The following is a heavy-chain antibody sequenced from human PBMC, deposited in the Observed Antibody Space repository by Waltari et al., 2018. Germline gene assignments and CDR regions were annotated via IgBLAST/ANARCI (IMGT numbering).Heavy chain of an antibody. CDR2: INHSGST. CDR1: GGSFSGYY. V-gene: IGHV4-34*01. CDR3: ARNGIAVAGGGYYYYGMDV. Sequence: QVQLQQWGAGLLKPSETLSLTCAVYGGSFSGYYWSWIRQPPGKGLEWIGEINHSGSTNYNPSLKSRVTISVDTSKNQFSLKLSSVTAADTAVYYCARNGIAVAGGGYYYYGMDVWGQGTTVTVSS. D-gene: IGHD6-19*01. J-gene: IGHJ6*02.